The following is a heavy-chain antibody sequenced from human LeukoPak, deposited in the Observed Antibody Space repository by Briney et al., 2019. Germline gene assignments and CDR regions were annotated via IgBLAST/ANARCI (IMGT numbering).Heavy chain of an antibody. V-gene: IGHV3-74*01. J-gene: IGHJ4*02. CDR3: ARSAEPDDSSGYQDY. CDR1: GFTFSSYW. Sequence: GGSLRLSCAASGFTFSSYWMHWVRQAPGKGLVWVSRINSDGSSTSYADSVKGRFTISRDNAKNTLYLQMNSLRAEDTAVYYCARSAEPDDSSGYQDYWGQGTLVTVSS. CDR2: INSDGSST. D-gene: IGHD3-22*01.